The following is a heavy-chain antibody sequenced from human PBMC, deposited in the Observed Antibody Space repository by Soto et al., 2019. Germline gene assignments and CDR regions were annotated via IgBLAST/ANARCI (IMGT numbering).Heavy chain of an antibody. J-gene: IGHJ6*02. V-gene: IGHV3-30*18. CDR2: ISYDGSNR. Sequence: GGSLRLSCAVYGFTFSRFGMHCVRQAPGKGLEWVAVISYDGSNRFYADSVKGRFTISRDNSKNTLYLQMNSLRPEDTAVYYCAKDLYGSETYTYYCGMDVWGQGTTVTVSS. D-gene: IGHD3-10*01. CDR1: GFTFSRFG. CDR3: AKDLYGSETYTYYCGMDV.